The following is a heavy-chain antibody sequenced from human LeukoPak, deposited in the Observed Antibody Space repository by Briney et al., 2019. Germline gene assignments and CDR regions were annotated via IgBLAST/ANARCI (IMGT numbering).Heavy chain of an antibody. J-gene: IGHJ4*02. Sequence: PGGSLRLSCAASGFTFSSYGMHWVRQAPGKGLEWVAVISYDGSNKYYADSVKGRFTISRDNAKNSLYLQMNSLRAEDTAVYYCAREPRSHGVTVVPQYPDYWGQGTLVTVSS. V-gene: IGHV3-30*03. D-gene: IGHD2-2*01. CDR3: AREPRSHGVTVVPQYPDY. CDR1: GFTFSSYG. CDR2: ISYDGSNK.